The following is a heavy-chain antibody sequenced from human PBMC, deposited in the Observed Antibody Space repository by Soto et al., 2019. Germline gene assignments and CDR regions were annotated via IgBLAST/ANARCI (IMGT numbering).Heavy chain of an antibody. V-gene: IGHV1-18*01. Sequence: QVQLVQSGAEVKKPGASVKVSCKASGYTFTSYAISWVRQAPGQGRERMGWISAYNGNTNYAQKLQGRVTMPTDKSPSKAYMELRSRISDDTAVYYCARGCFGEFVDYFDFWGQGTLVTVSS. CDR3: ARGCFGEFVDYFDF. J-gene: IGHJ4*02. CDR1: GYTFTSYA. D-gene: IGHD3-10*01. CDR2: ISAYNGNT.